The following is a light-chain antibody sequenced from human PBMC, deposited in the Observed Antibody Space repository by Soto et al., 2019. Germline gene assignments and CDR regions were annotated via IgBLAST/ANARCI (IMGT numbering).Light chain of an antibody. J-gene: IGLJ1*01. CDR3: SSYAGSNNPYV. V-gene: IGLV2-8*01. Sequence: QSVLTQPPSASGSPGQSVTISCTGTSSDVGGYKYVSWYQQHPGKAPKLMIYEVSKRPSGVPDRFSGSKSGNTASLNVSGLQAEDEADSYCSSYAGSNNPYVFGTGTKLTVL. CDR2: EVS. CDR1: SSDVGGYKY.